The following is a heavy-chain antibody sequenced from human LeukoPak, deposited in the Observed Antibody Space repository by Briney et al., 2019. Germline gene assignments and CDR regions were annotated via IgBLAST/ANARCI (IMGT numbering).Heavy chain of an antibody. Sequence: GGSLRLSCAASGFTFSSYWTSWVRQAPGKGLEWVANIKQDGSEKYYVDSVKGRFTISRDNAKNSLYLQMNSLRAEDTAVYYCAREYTHGYCSSTSCYRYFDYWGQGTLVTVSS. J-gene: IGHJ4*02. D-gene: IGHD2-2*03. V-gene: IGHV3-7*01. CDR2: IKQDGSEK. CDR3: AREYTHGYCSSTSCYRYFDY. CDR1: GFTFSSYW.